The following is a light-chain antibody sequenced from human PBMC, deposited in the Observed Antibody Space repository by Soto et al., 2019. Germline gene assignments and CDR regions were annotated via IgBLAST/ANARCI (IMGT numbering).Light chain of an antibody. CDR2: DVS. Sequence: QSALTQPASVSGSPGQSITISCTGTSSDVGGYNYVSWYQQHPGKAPKLMIYDVSNRPSGVSNRFSGSKSGNTASQTISGLHAEDEPDYSCSSYTSSVVFGGGTKLTVL. V-gene: IGLV2-14*01. CDR3: SSYTSSVV. CDR1: SSDVGGYNY. J-gene: IGLJ2*01.